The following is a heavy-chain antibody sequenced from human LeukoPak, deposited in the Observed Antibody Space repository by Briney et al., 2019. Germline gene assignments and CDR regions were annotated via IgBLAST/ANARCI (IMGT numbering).Heavy chain of an antibody. Sequence: PSETLSLTCTVSGGSISSYYWSWIRQPAGKGLEWIGRIYTSGSTNYTPSLKSRVTMSVDTSKNQFSLKLSSVTPADTAAYYCARGGRGTVTNYYYYYMDVWGKGTTVTVSS. V-gene: IGHV4-4*07. J-gene: IGHJ6*03. CDR1: GGSISSYY. CDR2: IYTSGST. CDR3: ARGGRGTVTNYYYYYMDV. D-gene: IGHD4-17*01.